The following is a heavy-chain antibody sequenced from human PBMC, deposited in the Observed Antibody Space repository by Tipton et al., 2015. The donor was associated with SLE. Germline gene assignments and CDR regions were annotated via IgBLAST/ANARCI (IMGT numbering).Heavy chain of an antibody. CDR1: GGSISSSSYY. D-gene: IGHD3-10*01. V-gene: IGHV4-39*07. Sequence: TLSLTCTVSGGSISSSSYYWGWIRQPPGKGLEWIGSIYYSWSTYYNPSLTSRVTISVDTSKNQFSLKLSSVTAADTAVYYCARSMVQGVLDAFDIWGQGTMVTVSS. J-gene: IGHJ3*02. CDR2: IYYSWST. CDR3: ARSMVQGVLDAFDI.